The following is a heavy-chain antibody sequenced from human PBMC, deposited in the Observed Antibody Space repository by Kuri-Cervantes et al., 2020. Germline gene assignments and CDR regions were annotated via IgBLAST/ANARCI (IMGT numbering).Heavy chain of an antibody. D-gene: IGHD3-22*01. CDR3: ARLGGYYYDSSGYYWNWFDP. CDR1: GYSFTSYW. CDR2: TYPGDSDT. J-gene: IGHJ5*02. Sequence: GESLKISCKGSGYSFTSYWIGWVRQMPGKGLEWMGITYPGDSDTRYSPSFQGQVTISADKSISTAYLQWSSLKASDTAMYYCARLGGYYYDSSGYYWNWFDPWGQGTLVTVSS. V-gene: IGHV5-51*01.